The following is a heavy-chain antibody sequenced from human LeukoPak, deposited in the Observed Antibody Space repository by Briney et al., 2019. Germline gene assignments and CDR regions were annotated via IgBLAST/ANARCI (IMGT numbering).Heavy chain of an antibody. CDR1: GFTFHDYA. Sequence: PGGSLRLSCVASGFTFHDYAMSWVRHVPRKGLGLVSLISGDGGSASSACSVKGRFTISRDNSKNSLYLQMNSLRTEDTAFYYCAKASSGSTSRPVDYWGQGTLVTVSS. CDR3: AKASSGSTSRPVDY. D-gene: IGHD3-10*01. J-gene: IGHJ4*02. V-gene: IGHV3-43*02. CDR2: ISGDGGSA.